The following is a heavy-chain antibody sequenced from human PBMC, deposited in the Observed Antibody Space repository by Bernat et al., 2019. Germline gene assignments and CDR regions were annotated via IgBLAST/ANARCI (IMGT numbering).Heavy chain of an antibody. V-gene: IGHV3-43*02. J-gene: IGHJ6*03. D-gene: IGHD5-12*01. CDR1: GFTFDDYA. Sequence: EVQLVESGGGVVQPGGSLRLSCAASGFTFDDYAMHWVRQAPGKGLEWVSLISGDGGSTYYADSVKGRFTISRDNSKNSLYLQMNSLRTEDTALYYCAKSTNSGYDPTARLYYYMDVWGKGTTVTVSS. CDR2: ISGDGGST. CDR3: AKSTNSGYDPTARLYYYMDV.